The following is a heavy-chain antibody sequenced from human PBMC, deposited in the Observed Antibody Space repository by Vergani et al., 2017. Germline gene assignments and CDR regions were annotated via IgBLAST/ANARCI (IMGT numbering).Heavy chain of an antibody. CDR2: ISSSGSTI. V-gene: IGHV3-11*01. CDR3: ARPIRLGYCSSTSCYTGAFDI. CDR1: GFTFSDYY. Sequence: QVQLVESGGGLVKPGGSLRLSCAASGFTFSDYYMSWIRQAPGKGLEWVSYISSSGSTIYYADSVKGRFTISRDNAKNSLYLQMNSLRAEDTAVYYCARPIRLGYCSSTSCYTGAFDIWGQGTMVTVSS. D-gene: IGHD2-2*02. J-gene: IGHJ3*02.